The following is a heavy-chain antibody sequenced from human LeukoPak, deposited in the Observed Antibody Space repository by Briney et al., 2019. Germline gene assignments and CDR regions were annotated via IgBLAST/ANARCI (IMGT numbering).Heavy chain of an antibody. CDR1: GGSVSSSY. CDR2: MYYSGPT. J-gene: IGHJ2*01. V-gene: IGHV4-59*08. Sequence: SETLSLTCTVSGGSVSSSYWSWLRQPPGRGLEWIGYMYYSGPTKYNPSLKSRVTISIDPSKNQFSLRLSSVTAADTAVYYCARQGYSNGYFWYFDLWGRGTLVTVSS. D-gene: IGHD5-18*01. CDR3: ARQGYSNGYFWYFDL.